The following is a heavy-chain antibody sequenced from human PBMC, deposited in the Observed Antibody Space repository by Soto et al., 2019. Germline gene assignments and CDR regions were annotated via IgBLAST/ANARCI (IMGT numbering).Heavy chain of an antibody. J-gene: IGHJ6*02. CDR1: GGTFSNHA. D-gene: IGHD3-10*01. V-gene: IGHV1-69*06. Sequence: QVQLVQSGAEVKKPGSSVKVSCKASGGTFSNHAISWVRQAPGQGLEWMGGIVPMFGTSNYAQKFQGRVTTTADKSTNTAYMELSSLTPEDTAVYYCARGDDFDYYYAVDVWGQGTTVTVSS. CDR3: ARGDDFDYYYAVDV. CDR2: IVPMFGTS.